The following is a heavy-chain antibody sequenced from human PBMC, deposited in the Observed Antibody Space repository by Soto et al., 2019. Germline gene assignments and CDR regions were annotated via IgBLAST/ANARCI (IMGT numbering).Heavy chain of an antibody. V-gene: IGHV3-20*01. CDR1: GFTFDDYG. D-gene: IGHD6-19*01. CDR3: ARTPYPDSSGWYYFDY. Sequence: GGSLRLSCAASGFTFDDYGMSWVRQAPGKGLEWVSGINWNGGSTGYADSVKGRFTISRDNAKNSLYLQMNSLRAEDTALYHCARTPYPDSSGWYYFDYWGQGTLVTVSS. CDR2: INWNGGST. J-gene: IGHJ4*02.